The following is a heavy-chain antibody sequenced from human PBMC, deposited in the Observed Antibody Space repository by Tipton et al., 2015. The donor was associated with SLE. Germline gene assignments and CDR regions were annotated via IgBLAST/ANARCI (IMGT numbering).Heavy chain of an antibody. CDR2: ISGYNGDT. CDR1: GYTFTNYG. D-gene: IGHD1-26*01. J-gene: IGHJ4*02. CDR3: ARSPPNGSYYTLFDY. V-gene: IGHV1-18*01. Sequence: QSGPEVKKPGASVKVSCKASGYTFTNYGITWVRQAPGQGLEWMGWISGYNGDTYYAQNLQGRATMTTDTSTSTAYLELRSLRSDDTAVYYCARSPPNGSYYTLFDYWGQGTLVTVSS.